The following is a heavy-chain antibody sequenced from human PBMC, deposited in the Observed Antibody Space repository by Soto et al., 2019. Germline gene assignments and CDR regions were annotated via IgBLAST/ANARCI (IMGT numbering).Heavy chain of an antibody. CDR1: GGSIGASSYY. CDR2: MDYSGST. J-gene: IGHJ4*02. CDR3: ARRQGLRSFDS. V-gene: IGHV4-39*01. Sequence: SEPLSLPCTVPGGSIGASSYYWGWLRQPPGKGLEWIGSMDYSGSTYYNPSLKSRVTISVDTSKNQFSLKRSSLTAADTAVYYCARRQGLRSFDSWGQRPLGAVSS. D-gene: IGHD3-16*01.